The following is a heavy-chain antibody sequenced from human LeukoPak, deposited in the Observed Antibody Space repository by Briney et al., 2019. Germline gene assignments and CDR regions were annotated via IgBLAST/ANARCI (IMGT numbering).Heavy chain of an antibody. Sequence: PGGSLRLSCAASEFTFSSYSMNWVRQAPGKGLEWVASISNTGTFIYYADSVKGRFTISRDNARNSLYLQISSLRADDTALYYCAREGRRLSFDPWGQGTLVTVSS. J-gene: IGHJ5*02. CDR1: EFTFSSYS. CDR3: AREGRRLSFDP. V-gene: IGHV3-21*01. CDR2: ISNTGTFI. D-gene: IGHD2-15*01.